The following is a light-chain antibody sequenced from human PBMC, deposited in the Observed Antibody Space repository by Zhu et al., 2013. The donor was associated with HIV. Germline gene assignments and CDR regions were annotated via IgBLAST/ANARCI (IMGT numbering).Light chain of an antibody. J-gene: IGKJ2*01. V-gene: IGKV4-1*01. CDR2: WAS. CDR3: HQYFTTPRT. CDR1: QSVLDRSNNQNY. Sequence: DIVMTQSPDSLAVSLGERATVNCKSRQSVLDRSNNQNYLAWYQQRAGQPPKLLIYWASTRESGVPDRFSGSGSGTDFTLTISSLQAEDAAVYYCHQYFTTPRTFGQGTKLEIK.